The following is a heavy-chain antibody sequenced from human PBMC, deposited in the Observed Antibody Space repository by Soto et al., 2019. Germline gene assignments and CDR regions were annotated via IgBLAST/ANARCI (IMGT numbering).Heavy chain of an antibody. D-gene: IGHD2-15*01. J-gene: IGHJ5*02. CDR2: LLPIFGTT. Sequence: QVQLVQSGAEVKKPGSSVKVSCKASGVTLSDYPINWVRQAPGQGLEWMGGLLPIFGTTIYAQKFQGRLTITADESTNTAYMELSDLRTEDTAIFYCASGYCGYATCNNWILNWLDPWGQGTLVTVSS. CDR1: GVTLSDYP. CDR3: ASGYCGYATCNNWILNWLDP. V-gene: IGHV1-69*01.